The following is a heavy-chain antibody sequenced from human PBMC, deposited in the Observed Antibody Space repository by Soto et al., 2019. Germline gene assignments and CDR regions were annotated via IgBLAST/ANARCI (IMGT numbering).Heavy chain of an antibody. CDR1: GYSFTSYW. Sequence: GESLKISCKGSGYSFTSYWIGWVRQMPGKGLEWMGIIYPGDSDTRYSPSFQGQVTISADKSISTAYLQWSSLKASDTAMYYCARLWGSGYDTYYYYGMDVWGQGTTVTVSS. V-gene: IGHV5-51*01. D-gene: IGHD5-12*01. J-gene: IGHJ6*02. CDR3: ARLWGSGYDTYYYYGMDV. CDR2: IYPGDSDT.